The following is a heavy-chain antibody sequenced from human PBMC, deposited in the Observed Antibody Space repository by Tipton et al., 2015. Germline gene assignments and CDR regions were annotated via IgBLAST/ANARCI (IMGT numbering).Heavy chain of an antibody. CDR1: GGSISTYY. J-gene: IGHJ5*02. V-gene: IGHV4-59*01. CDR2: IYFSGST. D-gene: IGHD3-22*01. Sequence: TLSLTCTVSGGSISTYYWSWIRQPPGKGLEWIGYIYFSGSTNYNPSLKSRVTISVDTSKNQVSLKLTSVTAADTAVYYCARGGLTYNWFDPWGQGTLVTVSS. CDR3: ARGGLTYNWFDP.